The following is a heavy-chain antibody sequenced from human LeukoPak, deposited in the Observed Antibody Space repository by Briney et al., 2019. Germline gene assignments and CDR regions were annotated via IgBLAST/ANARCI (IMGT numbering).Heavy chain of an antibody. CDR2: IIGNGAST. D-gene: IGHD3-10*01. V-gene: IGHV3-64*01. CDR1: GFTFSRYA. Sequence: PGGSLRLSCAASGFTFSRYAMHWVRQAPGKGLEYVSGIIGNGASTYYANSVKGRFTISRDNSKNTLYLQMGSLRAEDMAMYYCARAQWFGELPNWFDPWGQGTLVTVSS. CDR3: ARAQWFGELPNWFDP. J-gene: IGHJ5*02.